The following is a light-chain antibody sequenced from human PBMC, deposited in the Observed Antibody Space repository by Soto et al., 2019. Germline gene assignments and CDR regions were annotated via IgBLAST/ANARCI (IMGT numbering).Light chain of an antibody. V-gene: IGKV3-20*01. Sequence: EIVLTQSPGTLSSSPGERATLSCTTSQSVSGSYLAWYKQKPGQAPRLLIYGASSRATGIPGRFSGSGSGTEFTLTISRLEPEDFAVYYCQQYGSSPITFGQGTRLEIK. CDR3: QQYGSSPIT. CDR1: QSVSGSY. J-gene: IGKJ5*01. CDR2: GAS.